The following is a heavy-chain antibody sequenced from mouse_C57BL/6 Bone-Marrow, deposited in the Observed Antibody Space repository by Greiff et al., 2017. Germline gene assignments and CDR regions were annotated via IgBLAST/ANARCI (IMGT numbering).Heavy chain of an antibody. D-gene: IGHD3-3*01. CDR3: ARQGTPGY. Sequence: VQLMESGGGLVKPGGSLKLSCAASGFTFSDYGMHWVRQAPEKGLEWVAYISSGSSTIYYADTVKGRFTIARDNAKNTLFLQMTSLRSEDTAMYYCARQGTPGYWGQGTSVTVSS. CDR2: ISSGSSTI. V-gene: IGHV5-17*01. CDR1: GFTFSDYG. J-gene: IGHJ4*01.